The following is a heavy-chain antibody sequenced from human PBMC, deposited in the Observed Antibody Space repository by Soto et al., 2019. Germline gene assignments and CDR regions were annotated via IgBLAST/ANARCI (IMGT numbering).Heavy chain of an antibody. CDR1: GGTFSSYT. Sequence: ASVKVSCKASGGTFSSYTISWVRQAPGQGLEWMGRIIPILGIANYAQKFQGRVTITADKSTSTAYMELGSLRSEDTAVYYCARDDCSGGSCYGRSWFDPWGQGTLVTVSS. J-gene: IGHJ5*02. V-gene: IGHV1-69*04. D-gene: IGHD2-15*01. CDR3: ARDDCSGGSCYGRSWFDP. CDR2: IIPILGIA.